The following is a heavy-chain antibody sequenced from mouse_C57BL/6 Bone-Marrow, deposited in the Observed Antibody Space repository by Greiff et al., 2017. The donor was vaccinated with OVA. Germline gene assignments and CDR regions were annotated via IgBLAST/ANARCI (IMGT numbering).Heavy chain of an antibody. CDR2: IWSGGST. Sequence: VKLVESGPGLVQPSQSLSITCTVSGFSLTSYGVHWVRQPPGKGLEWLGVIWSGGSTDYTAAFLSRLSISKDNSKSQVFLKMNSLQADDTAIYCCAKNWGYYLDYWGQGTTLTVSS. CDR3: AKNWGYYLDY. J-gene: IGHJ2*01. V-gene: IGHV2-4*01. CDR1: GFSLTSYG.